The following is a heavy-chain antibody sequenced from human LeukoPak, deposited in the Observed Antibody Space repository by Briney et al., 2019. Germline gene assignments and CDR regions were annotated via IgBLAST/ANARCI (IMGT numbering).Heavy chain of an antibody. CDR2: ISGSGGST. D-gene: IGHD6-19*01. Sequence: GGSLRLSCAASGFTFSSYAMSWVRQAPGKGLEWVSAISGSGGSTYSADSVKGRFTISRDNSKNTLYLQMNSLRAEDAAVYYCAKDHVYSSGWTTDFDYWGQGTLVTVSS. CDR1: GFTFSSYA. J-gene: IGHJ4*02. CDR3: AKDHVYSSGWTTDFDY. V-gene: IGHV3-23*01.